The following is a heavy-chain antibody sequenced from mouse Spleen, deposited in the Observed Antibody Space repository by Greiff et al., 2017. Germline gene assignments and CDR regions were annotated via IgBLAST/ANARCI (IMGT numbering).Heavy chain of an antibody. J-gene: IGHJ2*01. V-gene: IGHV1-69*01. D-gene: IGHD2-13*01. CDR1: GYTFTSYW. CDR2: IDPSDSYT. Sequence: VKLQQPGAELVMPGASVKLSCKASGYTFTSYWMHWVKQRPGQGLEWIGEIDPSDSYTNYNQKFKGKATLTVDKSSSTAYMQLSSLTSEDSAVYYCAFYGDYDYWGQGTTLTVSS. CDR3: AFYGDYDY.